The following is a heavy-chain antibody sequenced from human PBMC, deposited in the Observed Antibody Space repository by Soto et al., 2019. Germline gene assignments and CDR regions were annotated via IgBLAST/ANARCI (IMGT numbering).Heavy chain of an antibody. D-gene: IGHD2-8*01. V-gene: IGHV1-69*13. CDR1: GGTFSSYA. Sequence: GASVKVSCKASGGTFSSYAISWVRQAPGQGLEWMGGIIPIFGTANYAQKFQGRVTITADESTSTAYMELSSLRSEDTAVYYCARDYNGVQYHYFDYWGQGTLVTVS. CDR2: IIPIFGTA. J-gene: IGHJ4*02. CDR3: ARDYNGVQYHYFDY.